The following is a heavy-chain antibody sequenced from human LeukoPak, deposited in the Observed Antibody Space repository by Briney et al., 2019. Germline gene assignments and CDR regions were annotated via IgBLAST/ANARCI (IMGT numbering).Heavy chain of an antibody. Sequence: GASVKVSYKASGYTFTSYAMHWVRQAPGQRLEWMGWINACNGNTKYSQKFQGRVTITRDTSASTAYMELSSLRSEDTAVYYCAKAPQSITMVRGEGNGYWGQGTLVTVSS. V-gene: IGHV1-3*01. D-gene: IGHD3-10*01. CDR1: GYTFTSYA. CDR3: AKAPQSITMVRGEGNGY. J-gene: IGHJ4*02. CDR2: INACNGNT.